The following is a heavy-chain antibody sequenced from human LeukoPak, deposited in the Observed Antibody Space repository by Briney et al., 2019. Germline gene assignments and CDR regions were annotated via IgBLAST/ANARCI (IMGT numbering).Heavy chain of an antibody. CDR1: GGSVSRYY. J-gene: IGHJ6*03. Sequence: PSETLSLTCSVSGGSVSRYYWSWIRQPPGKGLEWIGYIYYSGSTNYNPSLKSRVAISVDTSKNQFSLKLNSVTAADTAVYYCARDTAYYDFWSGYYTAYYYYYMDVWGKGTTVTVSS. V-gene: IGHV4-59*02. CDR2: IYYSGST. D-gene: IGHD3-3*01. CDR3: ARDTAYYDFWSGYYTAYYYYYMDV.